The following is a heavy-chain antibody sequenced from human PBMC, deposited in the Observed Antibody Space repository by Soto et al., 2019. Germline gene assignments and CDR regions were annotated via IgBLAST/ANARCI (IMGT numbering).Heavy chain of an antibody. V-gene: IGHV4-59*01. CDR2: IYYSGST. Sequence: PSETLSLTCTVSGGSISSYYWSWIRQPPGKGLEWIGYIYYSGSTNYNPSLKSRVTISVDTSKNQFSLKLSSVTAADTAVYYCARGDDFWSGSHVYYFDYWGQGTLVTVSS. D-gene: IGHD3-3*01. CDR3: ARGDDFWSGSHVYYFDY. J-gene: IGHJ4*02. CDR1: GGSISSYY.